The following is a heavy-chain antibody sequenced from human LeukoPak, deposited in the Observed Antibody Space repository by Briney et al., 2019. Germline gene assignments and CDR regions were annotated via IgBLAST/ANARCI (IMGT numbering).Heavy chain of an antibody. V-gene: IGHV3-21*04. CDR2: ISSSSSYI. Sequence: GGSLRLSCAASGFTFSSYSMNWVRQAPGKGLEWVSSISSSSSYIYYADSVKGRFTISRDNAMDTLYLQMNSLRAEDTAVYYCAKEQGYSGSYYDAFDIWGQGTLVTVSS. CDR1: GFTFSSYS. CDR3: AKEQGYSGSYYDAFDI. J-gene: IGHJ4*02. D-gene: IGHD1-26*01.